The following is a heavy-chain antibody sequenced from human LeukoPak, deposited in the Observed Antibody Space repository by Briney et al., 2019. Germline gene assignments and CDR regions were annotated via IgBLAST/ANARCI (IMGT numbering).Heavy chain of an antibody. CDR2: GYTSGST. D-gene: IGHD3-9*01. J-gene: IGHJ4*02. Sequence: PSETLSLTCTVSGGSISSGSYYWSWIRQPAGKGLEWIGRGYTSGSTHYNPSLKSRVTISVDTPKNQFSLKLSSVTAADTAVYYCARGPPLRYFDWFSDYWGQGTLVTVSS. CDR1: GGSISSGSYY. V-gene: IGHV4-61*02. CDR3: ARGPPLRYFDWFSDY.